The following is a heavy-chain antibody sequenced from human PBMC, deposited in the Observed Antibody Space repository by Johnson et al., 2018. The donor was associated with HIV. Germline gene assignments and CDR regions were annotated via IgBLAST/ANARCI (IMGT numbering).Heavy chain of an antibody. Sequence: QVQLVESGGGMVQPGGSLRLSCAASGFTFSSYGMYWVRQAPGKGLEWLAAISYDGSNKYYADSVKDRFTISRDNSKNTLYLQMNSLRAEDTAVYYCAKDAYCSGGRCYGFGAFDIWGQGTMVTVSS. V-gene: IGHV3-33*06. D-gene: IGHD2-15*01. J-gene: IGHJ3*02. CDR3: AKDAYCSGGRCYGFGAFDI. CDR1: GFTFSSYG. CDR2: ISYDGSNK.